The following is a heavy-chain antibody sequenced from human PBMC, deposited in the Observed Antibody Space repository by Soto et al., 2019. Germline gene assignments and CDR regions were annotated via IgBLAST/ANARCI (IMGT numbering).Heavy chain of an antibody. D-gene: IGHD2-15*01. V-gene: IGHV3-53*04. CDR2: IYSGGST. Sequence: EVQLVESGGGLVQPGRSLRLSCAASGFTVSSNYMSWVRQAPGKGLEWVSVIYSGGSTYYADSVKGRFTISRHNSKNTLYLQMNSLRAEDTAVYYCARGTTGLGYCSGGSCYSPYYFDYWGQGTLVTVSS. J-gene: IGHJ4*02. CDR1: GFTVSSNY. CDR3: ARGTTGLGYCSGGSCYSPYYFDY.